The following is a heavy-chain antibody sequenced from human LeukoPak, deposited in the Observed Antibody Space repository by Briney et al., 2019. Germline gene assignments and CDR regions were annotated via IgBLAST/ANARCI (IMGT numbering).Heavy chain of an antibody. CDR2: IKQDGTEK. V-gene: IGHV3-7*03. J-gene: IGHJ4*02. Sequence: GGSLRLSCAASGFTFSTYWMSWVRKAPGKGLEWVAVIKQDGTEKYYVDSVKGRFTISRDNAKNSLYLQMNSLTAEDTAVYYCAKERFIVATIGLIDYWGQGTLVTVSS. CDR3: AKERFIVATIGLIDY. CDR1: GFTFSTYW. D-gene: IGHD5-12*01.